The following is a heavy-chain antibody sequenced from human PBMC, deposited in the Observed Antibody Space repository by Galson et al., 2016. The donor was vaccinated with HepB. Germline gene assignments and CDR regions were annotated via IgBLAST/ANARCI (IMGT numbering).Heavy chain of an antibody. CDR3: ARPIRGYNFGPVDS. V-gene: IGHV4-39*02. CDR1: GDSITSSHFY. D-gene: IGHD5-18*01. CDR2: IHNSGTT. J-gene: IGHJ4*02. Sequence: SETLSLTCTVSGDSITSSHFYWGWIRQPPGRGLEWIGTIHNSGTTYYNPSLESRVSISVGTSKNHFSLKLTSVTAADTALYYCARPIRGYNFGPVDSWGQGILVTVSS.